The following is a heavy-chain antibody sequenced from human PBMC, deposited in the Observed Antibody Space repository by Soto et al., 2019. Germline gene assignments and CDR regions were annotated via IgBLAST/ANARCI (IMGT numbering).Heavy chain of an antibody. V-gene: IGHV3-33*01. J-gene: IGHJ6*02. CDR3: ARGVEMATTYYYGMDV. D-gene: IGHD5-12*01. CDR2: IWYDGSNK. Sequence: PRLSCAASGFTFSSYGMHWVRQAPGKGLEWVAVIWYDGSNKYYADSVKGRFTISRDNSKNTLYLQMNSLRAEDTAVYYCARGVEMATTYYYGMDVWGQGTTVTVSS. CDR1: GFTFSSYG.